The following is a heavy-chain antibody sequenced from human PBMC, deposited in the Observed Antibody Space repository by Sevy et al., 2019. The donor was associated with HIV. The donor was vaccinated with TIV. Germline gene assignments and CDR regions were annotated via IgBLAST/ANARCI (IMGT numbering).Heavy chain of an antibody. CDR2: TNPNSGNT. CDR3: ARTEPGIAAYGMDV. Sequence: ASVKVSCKASGYTFTSYDINWVRQATGQGLEWMGWTNPNSGNTGYAQKFQGRVTMTRNTSISTAYMELSSLRSEDTAVYYCARTEPGIAAYGMDVWGQGTTVTVSS. D-gene: IGHD6-13*01. V-gene: IGHV1-8*01. J-gene: IGHJ6*02. CDR1: GYTFTSYD.